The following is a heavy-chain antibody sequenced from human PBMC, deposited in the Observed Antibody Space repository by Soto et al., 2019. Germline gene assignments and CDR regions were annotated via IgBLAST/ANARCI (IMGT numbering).Heavy chain of an antibody. CDR3: ARKRGRIAAAGTLYYYYGMDV. Sequence: SETLSLTCAVYGGSFSGYYWIWIRQPPGKGLEWIGEINHSGSTNYNPSLKSRVTISVDTSKNQFSLKLSSVTAADTAVYYCARKRGRIAAAGTLYYYYGMDVWGQGTTVTVSS. CDR2: INHSGST. D-gene: IGHD6-13*01. V-gene: IGHV4-34*01. J-gene: IGHJ6*02. CDR1: GGSFSGYY.